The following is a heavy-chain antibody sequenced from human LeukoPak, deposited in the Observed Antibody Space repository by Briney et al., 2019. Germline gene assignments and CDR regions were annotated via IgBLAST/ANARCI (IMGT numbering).Heavy chain of an antibody. J-gene: IGHJ4*02. CDR1: GFTFSRYE. V-gene: IGHV3-48*03. CDR3: ARDGVAGFDY. D-gene: IGHD6-19*01. Sequence: PGGSLRLSCAASGFTFSRYEMNWVRQAPGKGLEWVSYISSSGITTYHADSVKGRFTTSRDNAENSLYLQMNSLRAEDTAVYYCARDGVAGFDYWGQGTLVTVSS. CDR2: ISSSGITT.